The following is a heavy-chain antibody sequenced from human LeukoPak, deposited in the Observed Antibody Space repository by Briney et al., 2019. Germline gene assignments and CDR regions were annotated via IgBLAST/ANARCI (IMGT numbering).Heavy chain of an antibody. Sequence: PGGSLRLSCVGSGFSLSEYGIHWVRQAPGKGLEWVAVVSYDGGHKYYADSVKGRFTISRDTSSDTVSLQMNRLRVEDTAVYYCARDRINMMVLGHDSGLDFWGQGTLVTVSS. V-gene: IGHV3-30*03. D-gene: IGHD3-22*01. CDR1: GFSLSEYG. CDR3: ARDRINMMVLGHDSGLDF. CDR2: VSYDGGHK. J-gene: IGHJ4*02.